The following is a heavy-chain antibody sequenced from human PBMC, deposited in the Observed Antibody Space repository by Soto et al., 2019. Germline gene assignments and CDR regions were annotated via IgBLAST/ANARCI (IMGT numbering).Heavy chain of an antibody. Sequence: ASVKVSCKASGYTFISYGISWVRQAPGQGLEWMGWISGYNGNTNYAQKLQGRVTMTTNTSTTTAYMDLRSLRSDDTAVYYCARVVGWLVVLGYWGQGALVTVSS. D-gene: IGHD2-15*01. CDR1: GYTFISYG. V-gene: IGHV1-18*01. CDR3: ARVVGWLVVLGY. CDR2: ISGYNGNT. J-gene: IGHJ4*02.